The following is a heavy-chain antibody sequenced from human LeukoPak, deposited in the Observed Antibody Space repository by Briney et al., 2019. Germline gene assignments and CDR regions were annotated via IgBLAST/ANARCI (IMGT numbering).Heavy chain of an antibody. CDR1: GFSLRDYD. D-gene: IGHD3-10*01. V-gene: IGHV3-11*01. CDR2: TATSSGAI. J-gene: IGHJ3*02. CDR3: ARDPKGDRAFDI. Sequence: PGGSLRLSCAVFGFSLRDYDISWIRQAPGKGLEWVSHTATSSGAIHYADSVKGRFTISRDNAKNSASLQLNNLRAEDTALYYCARDPKGDRAFDIWGQGTMVTVSS.